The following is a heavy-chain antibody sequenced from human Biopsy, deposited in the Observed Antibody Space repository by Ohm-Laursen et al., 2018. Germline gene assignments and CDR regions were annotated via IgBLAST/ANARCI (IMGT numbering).Heavy chain of an antibody. CDR2: ISWQSATR. J-gene: IGHJ3*02. CDR1: GFSFEDYG. V-gene: IGHV3-9*01. Sequence: SLRLSCTAASGFSFEDYGMHWVRQAPGKGLEWVSSISWQSATRNYADSVKGRFAISRDNAKKSLYLEVDSLRDEDTALYYCVKDKDFRDAFDIWGQGTMVTVSS. CDR3: VKDKDFRDAFDI. D-gene: IGHD3-3*01.